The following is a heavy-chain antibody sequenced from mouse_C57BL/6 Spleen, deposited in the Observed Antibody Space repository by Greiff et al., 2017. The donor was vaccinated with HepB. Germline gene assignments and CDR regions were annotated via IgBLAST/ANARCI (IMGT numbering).Heavy chain of an antibody. Sequence: VHLVESGPGLVAPSQSLSITCTVSGFSLTSYGVHWVRQPPGKGLEWLVVIWSDGSTTYTSALKSRLSISKDNTTSQVFLKMISLQTDDTAMYYGARHEDYGYEGFADWGQGTLVTVSA. CDR1: GFSLTSYG. CDR3: ARHEDYGYEGFAD. J-gene: IGHJ3*01. D-gene: IGHD2-2*01. CDR2: IWSDGST. V-gene: IGHV2-6-1*01.